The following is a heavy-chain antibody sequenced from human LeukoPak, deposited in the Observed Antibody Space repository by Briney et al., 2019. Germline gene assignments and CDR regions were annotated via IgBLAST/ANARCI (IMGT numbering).Heavy chain of an antibody. J-gene: IGHJ4*02. V-gene: IGHV1-2*02. Sequence: ASVKVSFKASGYTFTGQYIHWVRQAPGQGPEWMGWINPNSGGTNYAQKFQGRVTMTRDTSISTAYMEVSSLRSDDTAVYYCASGGYSGYAFDYWGQGILVTVSS. CDR3: ASGGYSGYAFDY. CDR1: GYTFTGQY. D-gene: IGHD5-12*01. CDR2: INPNSGGT.